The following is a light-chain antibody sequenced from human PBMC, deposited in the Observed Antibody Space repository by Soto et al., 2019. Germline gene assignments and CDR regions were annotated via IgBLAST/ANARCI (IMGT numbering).Light chain of an antibody. J-gene: IGKJ4*01. CDR1: QSVRSD. V-gene: IGKV3-15*01. CDR3: QQYNTWLT. Sequence: EIVMTQSPATLSVSPGERATLSCRASQSVRSDLAWYQQKPGQAPRLLIYDASTRATGIPARFSGSGSGREFILTISSLQSEDFAIYYCQQYNTWLTCGGGTKVDIK. CDR2: DAS.